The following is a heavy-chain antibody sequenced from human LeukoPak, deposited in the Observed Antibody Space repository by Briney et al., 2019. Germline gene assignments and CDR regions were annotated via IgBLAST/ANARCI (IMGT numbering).Heavy chain of an antibody. CDR1: GFVFSTYA. J-gene: IGHJ4*02. V-gene: IGHV3-23*01. CDR3: AKVKALDAVASYFDY. Sequence: PGGSLRLSCAASGFVFSTYAMGWVRQAPGKGLEWVSVITSSGDNPYYADSVKGQFTISRDNSKNTLDLQMNSLRAEDTAMYHCAKVKALDAVASYFDYWGQGTLVTVSS. D-gene: IGHD1-1*01. CDR2: ITSSGDNP.